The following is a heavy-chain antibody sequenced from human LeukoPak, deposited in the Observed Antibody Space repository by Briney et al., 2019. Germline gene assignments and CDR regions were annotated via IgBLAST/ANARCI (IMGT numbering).Heavy chain of an antibody. CDR1: GYTFTDCY. CDR2: INPNSGGT. CDR3: ARVKGGKDYGMDV. D-gene: IGHD1-1*01. J-gene: IGHJ6*02. Sequence: ASVTVSYKASGYTFTDCYMHWVRQAPGQGLEGMGWINPNSGGTNYAQKFQGRVTITRDTSISTVYMELSRLRSDDTAVYYCARVKGGKDYGMDVWGQGTTVTVSS. V-gene: IGHV1-2*02.